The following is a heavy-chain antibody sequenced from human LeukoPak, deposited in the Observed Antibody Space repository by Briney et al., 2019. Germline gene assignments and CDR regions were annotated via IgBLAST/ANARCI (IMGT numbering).Heavy chain of an antibody. CDR2: IWNDGSNQ. CDR3: ARDYWVSDGKRLDF. J-gene: IGHJ4*02. CDR1: GLTFSTYA. Sequence: GSLRLSCAVSGLTFSTYAMHWVRQAPGKGLEWVAVIWNDGSNQHYADSVKGRFTISRDNSNNIVFLQMNSLRAGDTAVYYCARDYWVSDGKRLDFWGQGTLVTVSS. V-gene: IGHV3-33*01. D-gene: IGHD2-15*01.